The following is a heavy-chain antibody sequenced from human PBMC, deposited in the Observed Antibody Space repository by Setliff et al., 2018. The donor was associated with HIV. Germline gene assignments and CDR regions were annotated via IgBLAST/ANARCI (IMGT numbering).Heavy chain of an antibody. V-gene: IGHV4-59*01. Sequence: PSETLSLTCTVSGGSISRYYWSWIRQPPGKGLEWIGYIYYRWSTNYNPSLKSRVTISVDTSKNQFSLKLTSVTAADTVVYCCARGPSLQTTLFDYWGQGTLVTVSS. J-gene: IGHJ4*02. CDR2: IYYRWST. CDR1: GGSISRYY. CDR3: ARGPSLQTTLFDY.